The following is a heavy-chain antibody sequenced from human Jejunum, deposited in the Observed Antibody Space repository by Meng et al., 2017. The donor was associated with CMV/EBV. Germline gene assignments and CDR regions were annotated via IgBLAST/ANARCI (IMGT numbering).Heavy chain of an antibody. CDR2: IYYAGGTT. J-gene: IGHJ4*02. D-gene: IGHD1-26*01. V-gene: IGHV3-23*03. CDR1: GFPFRNYA. Sequence: GFPFRNYAMSWVRPAPGKGLEWVSLIYYAGGTTYYSDSVKGRFTISRDDSENTLYLQMNSLRAEDTAIYYCAKDTRVGAWGAFDSWGQGTLVTVSS. CDR3: AKDTRVGAWGAFDS.